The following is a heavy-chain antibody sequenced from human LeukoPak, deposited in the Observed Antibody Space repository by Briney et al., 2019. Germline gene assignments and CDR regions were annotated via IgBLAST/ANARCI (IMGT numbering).Heavy chain of an antibody. D-gene: IGHD4-17*01. V-gene: IGHV1-18*01. CDR2: ISTYNGNT. Sequence: GASVKVSCKASGYSFTTYGISWVRQAPGQGLEWMGWISTYNGNTNYAQKLQDRVTMTTDTSTSTAYMELRSLRYDDTAVYYCATEAGCYGDCPDWGQGTLVTVSS. CDR1: GYSFTTYG. J-gene: IGHJ4*02. CDR3: ATEAGCYGDCPD.